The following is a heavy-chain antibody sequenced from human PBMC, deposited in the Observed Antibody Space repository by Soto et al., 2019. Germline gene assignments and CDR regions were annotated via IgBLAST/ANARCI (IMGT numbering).Heavy chain of an antibody. D-gene: IGHD6-19*01. V-gene: IGHV4-39*01. Sequence: QLQLQESGPGLVKPSGTLSLTCIVSGGSITRNNHYWGWIRQSPGKGLEWIGSILYSGSTNYNPSLKSRVTLSVETSKNQFSLKMSSGTAADTALYYCARLGSSGWYQGSYFDYWGQGTLVTVSS. J-gene: IGHJ4*02. CDR1: GGSITRNNHY. CDR3: ARLGSSGWYQGSYFDY. CDR2: ILYSGST.